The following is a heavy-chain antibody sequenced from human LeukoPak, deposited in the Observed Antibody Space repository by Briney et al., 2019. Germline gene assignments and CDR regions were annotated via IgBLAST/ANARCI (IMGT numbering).Heavy chain of an antibody. J-gene: IGHJ2*01. CDR3: AKDRYPMVRGRGTRYWYFDL. Sequence: GGSLRLSCAASGFTFSSYAMSWVRQAPGKGLEWVSAISGSGGSTYYADSVKGRFTISRDNSKNTLYLQTNSLRAEDTAVYYCAKDRYPMVRGRGTRYWYFDLWGRGTLVTVSS. D-gene: IGHD3-10*01. CDR1: GFTFSSYA. CDR2: ISGSGGST. V-gene: IGHV3-23*01.